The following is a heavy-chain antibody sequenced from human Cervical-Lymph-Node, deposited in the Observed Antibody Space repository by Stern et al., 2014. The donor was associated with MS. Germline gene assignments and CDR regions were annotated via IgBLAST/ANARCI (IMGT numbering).Heavy chain of an antibody. CDR1: DGSISPYY. CDR2: VYYRGNT. Sequence: VQLVQSGPGLVKPSETLSLTCTVSDGSISPYYWSWIRQPPGKELEWIGYVYYRGNTEYPPPPKSRVPISVDPAKTQSPLNLLSVNVGDPAVFYWARPPLGYCAGGFCYPRQFDSWGQGTQVTVSS. CDR3: ARPPLGYCAGGFCYPRQFDS. D-gene: IGHD2-8*02. V-gene: IGHV4-59*01. J-gene: IGHJ4*02.